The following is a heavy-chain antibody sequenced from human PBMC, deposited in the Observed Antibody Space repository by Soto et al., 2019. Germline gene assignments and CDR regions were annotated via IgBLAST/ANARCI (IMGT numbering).Heavy chain of an antibody. CDR1: GYTFPHHG. J-gene: IGHJ4*02. Sequence: QVQLVQSGAEVRKPGASVKVSCQTSGYTFPHHGISWVRQAPGQGLEWVGWISAFTDFTDYAKKFQGRVTLTTDKPTSTAYMELRSLTPDDTAVYYCVKDRSRLTQKMDGIFWGQGTLVTVSS. D-gene: IGHD6-19*01. V-gene: IGHV1-18*01. CDR3: VKDRSRLTQKMDGIF. CDR2: ISAFTDFT.